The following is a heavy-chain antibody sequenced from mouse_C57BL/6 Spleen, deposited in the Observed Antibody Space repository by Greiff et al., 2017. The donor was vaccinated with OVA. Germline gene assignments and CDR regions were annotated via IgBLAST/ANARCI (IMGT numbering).Heavy chain of an antibody. CDR2: IRSKSNNYAT. J-gene: IGHJ3*01. CDR1: GFSFNTYA. Sequence: EVQLVESGGGLVQPKGSLKLSCAASGFSFNTYAMNWVRQAPGKGLEWVARIRSKSNNYATYYADSVKDRFTISRDDSESMLYLQMNNLKTEDTAMYYCVRQRDGSSPFAYWGQGTLVTVSA. D-gene: IGHD1-1*01. CDR3: VRQRDGSSPFAY. V-gene: IGHV10-1*01.